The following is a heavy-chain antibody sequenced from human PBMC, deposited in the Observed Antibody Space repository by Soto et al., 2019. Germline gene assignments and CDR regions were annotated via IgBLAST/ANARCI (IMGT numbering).Heavy chain of an antibody. CDR3: GREGQQLVRYAFDF. CDR1: GFTFSSYS. V-gene: IGHV3-30-3*01. J-gene: IGHJ3*01. D-gene: IGHD6-13*01. CDR2: ISYDGVNK. Sequence: QVQLVESGGGVVQPGRSLRLSCAASGFTFSSYSIHWVRRAPGKGLEWVAVISYDGVNKYYADSVKGRFTLSRDNSKNKLYRQMNSLRPEDTAVYYCGREGQQLVRYAFDFWGQGTTVTVSS.